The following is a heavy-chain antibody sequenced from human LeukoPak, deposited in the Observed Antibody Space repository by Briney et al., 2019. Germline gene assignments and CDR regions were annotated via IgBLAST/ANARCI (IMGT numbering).Heavy chain of an antibody. CDR2: ISGSGGDT. D-gene: IGHD3-10*01. J-gene: IGHJ4*02. Sequence: GGSLRLSWAATGISFSSHAMSWVRQAPGKGLEWGSIISGSGGDTYYADSVKGRFTISRDNSKNMLYLQVNSLRAEDTAVYYCAKDSLFGSGSYYSDWGQGTLVTVSS. CDR3: AKDSLFGSGSYYSD. CDR1: GISFSSHA. V-gene: IGHV3-23*01.